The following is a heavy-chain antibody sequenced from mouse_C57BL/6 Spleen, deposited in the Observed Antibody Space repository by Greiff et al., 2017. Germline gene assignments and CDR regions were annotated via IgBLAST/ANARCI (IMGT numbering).Heavy chain of an antibody. CDR1: GYSITSGYY. CDR2: ISYDGSN. CDR3: ARRDDYHFDY. J-gene: IGHJ2*01. D-gene: IGHD2-4*01. V-gene: IGHV3-6*01. Sequence: VQLQQSGPGLVKPSQSLSLTCSVTGYSITSGYYWNWIRQFPGNKLEWMGYISYDGSNNYNPSLKNRISITRDTSKNQFFLKLNSVTTEDTATYYCARRDDYHFDYWGQGTTLTVSS.